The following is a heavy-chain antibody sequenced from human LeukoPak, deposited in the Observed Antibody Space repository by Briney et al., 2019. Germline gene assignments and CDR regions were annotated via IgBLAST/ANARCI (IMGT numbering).Heavy chain of an antibody. CDR3: ARAYSSSWYFNWFDP. V-gene: IGHV4-34*01. D-gene: IGHD6-13*01. CDR2: INHSGST. CDR1: GFTFSSYS. Sequence: PGGSLRLSCAASGFTFSSYSMNWVRQAPGKGLEWIGGINHSGSTNYNPSLKSRVTISVDTSKNQFSLKLSSVTAADTAVYYCARAYSSSWYFNWFDPWGQGTLVTVSS. J-gene: IGHJ5*02.